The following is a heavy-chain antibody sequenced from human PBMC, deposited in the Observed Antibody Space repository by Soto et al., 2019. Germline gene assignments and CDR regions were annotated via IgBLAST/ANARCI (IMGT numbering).Heavy chain of an antibody. J-gene: IGHJ1*01. Sequence: GGSLRLSCAASGFTFTRYSMSWVRQAPGKGLEWVSAISGSGASTYYADSVKGRFTISRDNSKNTLYLQMNSLRAEDTAVYYCAKDHWWSTDYYGDPFRHWGQGTLVTVSS. D-gene: IGHD4-17*01. CDR3: AKDHWWSTDYYGDPFRH. CDR2: ISGSGAST. CDR1: GFTFTRYS. V-gene: IGHV3-23*01.